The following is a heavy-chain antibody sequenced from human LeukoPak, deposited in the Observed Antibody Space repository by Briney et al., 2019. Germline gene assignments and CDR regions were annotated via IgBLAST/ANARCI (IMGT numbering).Heavy chain of an antibody. V-gene: IGHV4-59*01. CDR2: IDYSGST. J-gene: IGHJ4*02. CDR1: GGSISSNY. D-gene: IGHD3-10*01. CDR3: AREGSLRFHFDY. Sequence: SETLSLTCTVSGGSISSNYWSWIRQPPGKGLEWIGYIDYSGSTNYIPSLKSRVTISVDTSKNQFSLKLSSVTAADTAVYYCAREGSLRFHFDYRGQGTLVTVSS.